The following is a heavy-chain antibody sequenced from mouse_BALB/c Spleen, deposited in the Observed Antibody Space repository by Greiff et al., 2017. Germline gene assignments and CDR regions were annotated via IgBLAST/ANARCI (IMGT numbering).Heavy chain of an antibody. D-gene: IGHD4-1*01. J-gene: IGHJ4*01. CDR2: INSNGGST. V-gene: IGHV5-6-2*01. CDR3: ARHSNWAMDY. Sequence: EVKLVESGGGLVKLGGSLKLSCAASGFTFSSYYMSWVRQTPEKRLELVAAINSNGGSTYYPDTVKGRFTISRDNAKNTLYLQMSSLKSEDTALYYCARHSNWAMDYWGQGTSVTVSS. CDR1: GFTFSSYY.